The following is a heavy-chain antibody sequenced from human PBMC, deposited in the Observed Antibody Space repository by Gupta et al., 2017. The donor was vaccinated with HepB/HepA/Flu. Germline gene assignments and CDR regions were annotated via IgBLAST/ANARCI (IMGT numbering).Heavy chain of an antibody. V-gene: IGHV3-23*01. J-gene: IGHJ4*02. CDR1: GFTFSHYA. D-gene: IGHD7-27*01. CDR2: ISGGGE. Sequence: GQPGGSLRLSCAVPGFTFSHYAMSWVRQAPGKGLEWVSSISGGGEYYADSVKGRFTISRDTSKNTLYLQMNSLRVDDTAIYYCAKPPRSNWGPAYWGQGTLITVSS. CDR3: AKPPRSNWGPAY.